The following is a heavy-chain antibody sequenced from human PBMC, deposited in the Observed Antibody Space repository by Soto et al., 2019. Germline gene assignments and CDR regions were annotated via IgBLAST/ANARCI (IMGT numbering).Heavy chain of an antibody. Sequence: GWSLRLSCTASGFTLSYYWMHWVRQAPGKGLVWVSRINSDGSTTNYADSVKGRFTISRDNAKNTLYLEMNSLRAEDTAVYYCANFYSGSYSTYWGQGTLVTISS. J-gene: IGHJ4*02. CDR1: GFTLSYYW. D-gene: IGHD1-26*01. CDR3: ANFYSGSYSTY. CDR2: INSDGSTT. V-gene: IGHV3-74*01.